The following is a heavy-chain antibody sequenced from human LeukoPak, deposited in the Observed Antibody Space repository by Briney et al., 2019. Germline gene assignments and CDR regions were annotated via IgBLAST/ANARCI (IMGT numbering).Heavy chain of an antibody. V-gene: IGHV3-66*01. CDR2: IYSGGST. J-gene: IGHJ4*02. D-gene: IGHD3-9*01. CDR1: GFTVSSNY. CDR3: ARGNHDILTLDY. Sequence: GGSLRLSCAASGFTVSSNYMSWVRQAPGKGLEWVSVIYSGGSTYYADSVKGRFTISRDNSKNTLYLQMNSLRAEDTAVYYCARGNHDILTLDYWGQGTLVTVSS.